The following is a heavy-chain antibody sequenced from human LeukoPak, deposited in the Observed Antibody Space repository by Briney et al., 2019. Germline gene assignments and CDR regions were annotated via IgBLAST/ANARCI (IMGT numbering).Heavy chain of an antibody. V-gene: IGHV3-23*01. D-gene: IGHD3-9*01. J-gene: IGHJ4*02. CDR1: GFTFSSYA. CDR2: ISGSGGST. Sequence: PGGSLRLSCAASGFTFSSYAMSWVRQAPGKGLEWVSAISGSGGSTYYADSVKGRFTISRDNSKNTLYLQMNSLRAEDTAVYYCARALRYFDWLPHYWGQGTLVTASS. CDR3: ARALRYFDWLPHY.